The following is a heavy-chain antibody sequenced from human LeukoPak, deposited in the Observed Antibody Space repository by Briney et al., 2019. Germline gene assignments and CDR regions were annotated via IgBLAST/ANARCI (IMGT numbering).Heavy chain of an antibody. CDR2: ISWNSGSI. CDR3: AKGPAGTVSWDYYFDY. V-gene: IGHV3-9*01. D-gene: IGHD6-13*01. J-gene: IGHJ4*02. CDR1: GFIFDDYA. Sequence: GRSLRLSCAASGFIFDDYAMHWVRQAPGKGLEWVSGISWNSGSIGYADSVKGRSTISRDNTKDSLYLQMNSLRAEDTALYYCAKGPAGTVSWDYYFDYWGQGTLVTVSS.